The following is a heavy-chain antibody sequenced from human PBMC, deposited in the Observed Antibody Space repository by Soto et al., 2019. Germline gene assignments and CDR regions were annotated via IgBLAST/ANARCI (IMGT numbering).Heavy chain of an antibody. CDR2: IWYDGSNK. D-gene: IGHD2-15*01. Sequence: GGSLRLSCAASGFTFSSYGMHWVRQAPGKGLEWVAVIWYDGSNKYYADSVKGRFTISRDNSKNTLYLQMNSLRAEDTAVYYCARDRWEWDCSGGSCYPYYYYGMDVWGQGTTVTVSS. J-gene: IGHJ6*02. V-gene: IGHV3-33*01. CDR1: GFTFSSYG. CDR3: ARDRWEWDCSGGSCYPYYYYGMDV.